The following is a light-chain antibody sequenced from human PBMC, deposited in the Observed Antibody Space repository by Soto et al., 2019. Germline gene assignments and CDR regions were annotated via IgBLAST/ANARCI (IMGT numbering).Light chain of an antibody. CDR3: QHLNNYPPFT. V-gene: IGKV1-5*03. CDR2: KAS. Sequence: DIQMTQSPSTLSGSVGDRVTITCRASQTISSWLAWYQQKPGKAPKLLIYKASTLKSGVPSRFSGSGSGTDFTVTISRLQPEDFATYYCQHLNNYPPFTFGPGTKVDIK. J-gene: IGKJ3*01. CDR1: QTISSW.